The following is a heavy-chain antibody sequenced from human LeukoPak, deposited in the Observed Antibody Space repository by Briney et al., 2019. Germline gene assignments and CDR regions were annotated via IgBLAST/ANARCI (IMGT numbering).Heavy chain of an antibody. CDR3: ARGTLLSMAHDY. CDR2: ISYDGRQK. J-gene: IGHJ4*02. CDR1: GFTFGEYA. D-gene: IGHD3-10*01. V-gene: IGHV3-30*14. Sequence: GGSLRLSCAASGFTFGEYAMHWVRQAPGKGLEWVAVISYDGRQKFYGDSVKGRFTISRDNSKNTLYLQLNSLRAEDTAVYFCARGTLLSMAHDYWGQGTLVTVSS.